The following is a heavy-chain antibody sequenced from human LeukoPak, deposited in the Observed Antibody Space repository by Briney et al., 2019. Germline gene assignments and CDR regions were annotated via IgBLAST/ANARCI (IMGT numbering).Heavy chain of an antibody. D-gene: IGHD2-15*01. CDR3: ARPDGYCSGGSCYGGLWFDP. J-gene: IGHJ5*02. Sequence: RASVKASCKASGYTFTSYYMHWVRQAPGQGLEWMGIINPSGGSTSYAQKFQGRVTMTTDTSTSTAYMELRSLRSDDTAVYYCARPDGYCSGGSCYGGLWFDPWGQGTLVTVSS. CDR1: GYTFTSYY. V-gene: IGHV1-46*01. CDR2: INPSGGST.